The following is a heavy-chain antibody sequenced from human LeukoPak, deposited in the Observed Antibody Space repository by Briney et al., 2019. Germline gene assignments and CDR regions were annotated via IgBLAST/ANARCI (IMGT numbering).Heavy chain of an antibody. V-gene: IGHV4-59*08. CDR2: ISYSGST. CDR3: ASGGDQIAAAGNLVFFDY. D-gene: IGHD6-13*01. CDR1: GGSISSYY. Sequence: PSETLSLTCTVSGGSISSYYWSWIRQPPGKGLEWIGYISYSGSTNYKSSLKSRVTISLDTSKNQFSLKLSSVTAADTAVYYCASGGDQIAAAGNLVFFDYWGQGTLVTVSS. J-gene: IGHJ4*02.